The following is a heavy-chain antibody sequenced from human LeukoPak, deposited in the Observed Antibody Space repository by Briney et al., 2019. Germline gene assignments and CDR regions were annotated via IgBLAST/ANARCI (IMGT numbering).Heavy chain of an antibody. CDR1: GFTFSSYG. V-gene: IGHV3-23*01. Sequence: GGSLRLSCAASGFTFSSYGMSWVRQAPGKGLEWVSAISGSGGSTYYADSVKGRFTISRDNSKNTLYLQMNSLRAEDTAVYYCAKKLDYDFWSGSVMTDYWGQGTLVTVSS. J-gene: IGHJ4*02. D-gene: IGHD3-3*01. CDR2: ISGSGGST. CDR3: AKKLDYDFWSGSVMTDY.